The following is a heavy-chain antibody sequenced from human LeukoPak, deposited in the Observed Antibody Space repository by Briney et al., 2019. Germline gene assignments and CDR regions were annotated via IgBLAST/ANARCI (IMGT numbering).Heavy chain of an antibody. CDR2: MNPNTGAT. CDR3: ARDRVGSGWPRPYYFEF. J-gene: IGHJ4*02. D-gene: IGHD6-19*01. Sequence: GASVKVSCKPSGYTFTGYYRHWVRQAPGQALEWMGWMNPNTGATMYAQKFQDRVSMSRDTSSSTAYMDLTSLRSDDTAVYFCARDRVGSGWPRPYYFEFWGQGTLVTVSS. CDR1: GYTFTGYY. V-gene: IGHV1-2*02.